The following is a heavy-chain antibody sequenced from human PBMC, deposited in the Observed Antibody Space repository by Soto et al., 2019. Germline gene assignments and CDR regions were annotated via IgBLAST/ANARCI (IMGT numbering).Heavy chain of an antibody. D-gene: IGHD2-8*01. J-gene: IGHJ4*02. CDR3: ARGTVYYCTNDKCGFFFDH. V-gene: IGHV4-31*03. CDR1: GDSLRRGFHH. Sequence: QVQLQESGSGLLKPSQTLSLDCSVSGDSLRRGFHHWSWIRQTPGKGLQLIGYIDTNGDTNYDPPLRNRLNKSRVTTESRFSLKVTSVTAEDTAVYYCARGTVYYCTNDKCGFFFDHWGQGALGTVTS. CDR2: IDTNGDT.